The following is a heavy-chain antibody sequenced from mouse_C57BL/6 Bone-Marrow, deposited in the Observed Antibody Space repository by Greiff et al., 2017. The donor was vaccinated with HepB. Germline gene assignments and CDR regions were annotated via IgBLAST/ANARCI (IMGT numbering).Heavy chain of an antibody. CDR2: INPGSGGT. V-gene: IGHV1-54*01. J-gene: IGHJ3*01. CDR3: ARVSGWLLRLFAY. CDR1: GYAFTNYL. D-gene: IGHD2-3*01. Sequence: LQESGAELVRPGTSVEVSCKASGYAFTNYLIEWVKQRPGQGLEWIGVINPGSGGTNYNEKFKGKATLTADKSSSTAYMQLSSLTSEDSAVYFCARVSGWLLRLFAYWGQGTLVTVSA.